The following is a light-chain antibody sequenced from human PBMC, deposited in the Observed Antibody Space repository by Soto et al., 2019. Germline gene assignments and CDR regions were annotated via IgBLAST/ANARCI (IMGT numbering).Light chain of an antibody. J-gene: IGKJ1*01. CDR1: QSINAH. V-gene: IGKV3-15*01. CDR2: GAS. Sequence: EVVMTQSPATLSVSPGERVTLSCRASQSINAHLAWYQQKPGQAPRLLIHGASTRATGIPARFSGSGFGTAFIXXIXSXXSEDFAVYYCQQYNTWLWTFGQGTKVEIQ. CDR3: QQYNTWLWT.